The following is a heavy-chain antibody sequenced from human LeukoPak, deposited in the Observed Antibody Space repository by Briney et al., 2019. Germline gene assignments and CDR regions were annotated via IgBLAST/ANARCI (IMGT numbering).Heavy chain of an antibody. CDR2: ISSSSSYI. D-gene: IGHD3-10*01. CDR3: ARGGRGGGYYMDV. V-gene: IGHV3-21*01. Sequence: GGSLRLSCAASGFTFSSYSMNWVRQAPGKGLEWVSSISSSSSYIYYADSVKGRFTISRDNAKNSLYLQMNSLRAEDTAVYYCARGGRGGGYYMDVWGKGTTVTISS. CDR1: GFTFSSYS. J-gene: IGHJ6*03.